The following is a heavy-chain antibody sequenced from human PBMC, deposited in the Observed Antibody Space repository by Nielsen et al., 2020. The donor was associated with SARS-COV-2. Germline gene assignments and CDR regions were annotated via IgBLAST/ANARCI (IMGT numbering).Heavy chain of an antibody. CDR2: IYYSGST. Sequence: SETLSLTCTVSGGSISSYYWSWIRQPPGKGLEWIGYIYYSGSTNYNPSLKSRVTMSVDTSKNQFSLKLSSVTAADTAVYFCARPRGTQNDDYVFDAFDIWGQGTMVTVSS. J-gene: IGHJ3*02. CDR3: ARPRGTQNDDYVFDAFDI. CDR1: GGSISSYY. D-gene: IGHD4-17*01. V-gene: IGHV4-59*12.